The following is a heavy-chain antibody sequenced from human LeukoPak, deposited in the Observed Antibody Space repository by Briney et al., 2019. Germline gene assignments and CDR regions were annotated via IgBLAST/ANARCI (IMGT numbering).Heavy chain of an antibody. CDR2: IIPIFGTA. V-gene: IGHV1-69*05. D-gene: IGHD2-2*01. Sequence: SVKVSCKASGGTFSSYAVSWVRQAPGQGLEWMGGIIPIFGTANYAQKFQGRVTITTDESTSTAYMELSSLRSEDTAVYYCARAPLFCSSTSCRYYYYYYMDVWGKGTTVTVSS. J-gene: IGHJ6*03. CDR1: GGTFSSYA. CDR3: ARAPLFCSSTSCRYYYYYYMDV.